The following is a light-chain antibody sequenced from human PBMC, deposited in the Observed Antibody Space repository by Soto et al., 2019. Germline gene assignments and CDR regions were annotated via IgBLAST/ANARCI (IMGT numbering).Light chain of an antibody. CDR1: HDIRDD. CDR2: GVS. Sequence: IQVIQAPSSLSASVGDRVTITCRACHDIRDDLGWYQQKPGKAPRLVIYGVSHLQSGVPSRFSGSGFGTDFSLTSSSLQPEDSATYYCLQDYNYPFTFGGGTKVDIK. J-gene: IGKJ4*01. CDR3: LQDYNYPFT. V-gene: IGKV1-6*01.